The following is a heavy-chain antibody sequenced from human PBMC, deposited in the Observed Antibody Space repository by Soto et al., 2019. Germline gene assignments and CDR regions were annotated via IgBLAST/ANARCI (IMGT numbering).Heavy chain of an antibody. CDR1: GYSFTSHW. V-gene: IGHV5-51*01. CDR2: IYPTNSDT. J-gene: IGHJ4*02. D-gene: IGHD2-15*01. CDR3: ARRYCGSGICYYFDY. Sequence: GESLKIFCKGSGYSFTSHWVGWARQMPGKGLEWMGIIYPTNSDTRYSPSFQGQVAISADKSINTAYLQWSSLEASDTAIYYCARRYCGSGICYYFDYWGQGTLVTVSS.